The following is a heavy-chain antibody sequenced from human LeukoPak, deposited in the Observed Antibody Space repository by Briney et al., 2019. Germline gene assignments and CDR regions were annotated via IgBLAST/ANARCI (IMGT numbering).Heavy chain of an antibody. CDR3: ARAGGDDGGSYLLYYFDY. J-gene: IGHJ4*02. CDR1: GFTFSSYG. Sequence: PGGSLRLSCAASGFTFSSYGMHWVRQAPGKGLEWVAFIRYDGSNKYYADSVKGRFTISRDNSKNTLYLQMNSLRAEDTAVYYCARAGGDDGGSYLLYYFDYWGQGTLVTVSS. V-gene: IGHV3-30*02. CDR2: IRYDGSNK. D-gene: IGHD1-26*01.